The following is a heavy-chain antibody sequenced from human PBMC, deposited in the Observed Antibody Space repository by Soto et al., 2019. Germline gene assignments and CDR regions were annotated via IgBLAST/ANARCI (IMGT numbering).Heavy chain of an antibody. CDR3: ARLLYYYDSSALGAFDI. CDR1: GGSISSSSYY. J-gene: IGHJ3*02. Sequence: QLQLQESGPGLVKPSETLSLTCTVSGGSISSSSYYWGWIRQPPGKGLEWIGSIYYSGSTYYNPSPKSPVTISVETSKNQFSLKLSSVTAADTAVYYCARLLYYYDSSALGAFDIWGQGTMVTVSS. V-gene: IGHV4-39*01. D-gene: IGHD3-22*01. CDR2: IYYSGST.